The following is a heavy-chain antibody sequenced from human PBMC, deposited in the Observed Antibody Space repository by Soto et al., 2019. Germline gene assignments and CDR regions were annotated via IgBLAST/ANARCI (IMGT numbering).Heavy chain of an antibody. D-gene: IGHD3-3*01. CDR2: IIPILGIA. V-gene: IGHV1-69*08. CDR1: GGTFSSYT. CDR3: ARDGPTIFGVVGLYYFDY. J-gene: IGHJ4*02. Sequence: QVQLVQSGAEVKKPGSSVKVSCKASGGTFSSYTISWVRQAPGQGLEWMGRIIPILGIANYAQKFQGRVTITADKSTSTAYMELSSLRSEDTAVYYCARDGPTIFGVVGLYYFDYWGQGTLVTVSS.